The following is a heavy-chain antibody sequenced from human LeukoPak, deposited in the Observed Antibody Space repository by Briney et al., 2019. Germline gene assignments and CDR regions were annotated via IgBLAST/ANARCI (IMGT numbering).Heavy chain of an antibody. D-gene: IGHD2-21*02. V-gene: IGHV4-59*08. CDR1: GGSISSYY. CDR2: IYFGGTT. CDR3: ARQLRSDAFDF. J-gene: IGHJ3*01. Sequence: PSETLSLTCTVSGGSISSYYCTWIRQSPGKGLEWIGYIYFGGTTHYNPSLKSRVTISVDSSKNQFSLSLSSVTAADTAVYYCARQLRSDAFDFWGQGTLVTVSS.